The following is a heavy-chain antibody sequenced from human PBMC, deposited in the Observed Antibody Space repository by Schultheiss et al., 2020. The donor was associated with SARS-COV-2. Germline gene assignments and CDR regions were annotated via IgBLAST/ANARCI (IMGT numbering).Heavy chain of an antibody. Sequence: GGSLRLSCAASGFTFSNAWMSWVRQAPGKGLEWVAVIWYDGSNKYYADSVKGRFTISRDNSKNTLYLQMNSLRAEDTAVYYCARDPIFSDSMVRGVIPKAPFDYWGQGTLVTVSS. CDR2: IWYDGSNK. CDR1: GFTFSNAW. J-gene: IGHJ4*02. V-gene: IGHV3-33*08. CDR3: ARDPIFSDSMVRGVIPKAPFDY. D-gene: IGHD3-10*01.